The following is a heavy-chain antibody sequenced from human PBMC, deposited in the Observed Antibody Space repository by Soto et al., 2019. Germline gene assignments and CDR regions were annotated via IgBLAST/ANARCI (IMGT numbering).Heavy chain of an antibody. Sequence: GESLKISCMGSGYSYTSYRIGWVRLMPGTGLEWMGIIYPGDSDTRYSPSFQGQVTISADKSISTAYLQWSRLKASDTAMYYCARGPYCSSTSCYTYYYGMDVWGQGITVTVSS. CDR2: IYPGDSDT. D-gene: IGHD2-2*02. CDR1: GYSYTSYR. V-gene: IGHV5-51*01. CDR3: ARGPYCSSTSCYTYYYGMDV. J-gene: IGHJ6*02.